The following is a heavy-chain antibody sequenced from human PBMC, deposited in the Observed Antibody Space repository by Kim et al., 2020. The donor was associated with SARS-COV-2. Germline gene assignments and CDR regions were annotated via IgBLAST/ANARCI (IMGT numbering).Heavy chain of an antibody. CDR3: ARDPYYDFWSGPFSMDV. V-gene: IGHV1-3*01. CDR1: GYTFTSYA. D-gene: IGHD3-3*01. Sequence: ASVKVSCKASGYTFTSYAMHWVRQAPGQRLEWMGWINAGNGNTKYSQKFQGRVTITRDTSASTAYMELSSLRSEDTAVYYCARDPYYDFWSGPFSMDVWGKGTTVTVSS. CDR2: INAGNGNT. J-gene: IGHJ6*03.